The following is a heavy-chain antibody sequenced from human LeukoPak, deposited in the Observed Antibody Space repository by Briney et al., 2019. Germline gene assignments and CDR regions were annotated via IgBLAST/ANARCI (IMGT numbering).Heavy chain of an antibody. V-gene: IGHV3-48*01. D-gene: IGHD6-19*01. CDR2: ISSSSSTI. CDR1: GFTFSSYS. Sequence: GGSLRLSCAASGFTFSSYSMNWVRQAPGRGLEWVSYISSSSSTIYYADSVKGRFNISRDNAKNSLYLQMNSLRAEDTAVYYCARDGQQWLLTAYYFDYWGQGTLVTVSS. J-gene: IGHJ4*02. CDR3: ARDGQQWLLTAYYFDY.